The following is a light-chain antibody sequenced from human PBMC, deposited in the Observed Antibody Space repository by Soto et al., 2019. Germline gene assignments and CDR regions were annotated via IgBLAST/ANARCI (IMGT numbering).Light chain of an antibody. J-gene: IGLJ1*01. CDR3: QSYDSSTSLTRYV. Sequence: QSVLTQPASVSGSPGQSIAISCTGTSSDVGGYNYVSWYQQHPGKAPKLMVYDVSNRPSGVSNRFSGSKSGNTASLTISGLQAEDEADYYCQSYDSSTSLTRYVFGTGTKVTVL. V-gene: IGLV2-14*01. CDR2: DVS. CDR1: SSDVGGYNY.